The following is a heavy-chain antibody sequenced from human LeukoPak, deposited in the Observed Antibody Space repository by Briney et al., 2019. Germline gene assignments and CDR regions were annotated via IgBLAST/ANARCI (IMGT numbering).Heavy chain of an antibody. D-gene: IGHD4-23*01. CDR2: INPIGGST. Sequence: ASVKLSCKASGYTFTSYYMHWVRQAPGQGREWMGIINPIGGSTSYAQKFQGRVTMTRDTSTSTVYMELSSLRSEHTAVYYCERDSRWPRGAFDLWGPGTMVTVSS. CDR3: ERDSRWPRGAFDL. J-gene: IGHJ3*01. V-gene: IGHV1-46*01. CDR1: GYTFTSYY.